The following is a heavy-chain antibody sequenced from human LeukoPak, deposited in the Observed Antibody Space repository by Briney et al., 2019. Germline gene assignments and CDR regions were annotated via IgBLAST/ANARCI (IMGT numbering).Heavy chain of an antibody. D-gene: IGHD3-9*01. J-gene: IGHJ4*02. Sequence: PGGSLRLSCAASGFTFSSYWMHWVRQAPGKGLVWVSRINGDGSGTSYAESVKGRFTISRDNAKNTLYLQMNSLRVEDTAVYYCARDVRYSPDYWGQGTLVTVSS. V-gene: IGHV3-74*01. CDR3: ARDVRYSPDY. CDR1: GFTFSSYW. CDR2: INGDGSGT.